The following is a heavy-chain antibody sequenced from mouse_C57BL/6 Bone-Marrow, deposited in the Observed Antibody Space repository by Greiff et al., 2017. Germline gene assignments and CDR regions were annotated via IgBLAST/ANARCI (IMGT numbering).Heavy chain of an antibody. D-gene: IGHD2-5*01. CDR1: EYEFPSHD. J-gene: IGHJ4*01. V-gene: IGHV5-2*01. Sequence: VQLKESGGGLVQPGESLKLSCESNEYEFPSHDMSWVRKTPGKRLELVAAINSDGGSTYYPDPMERRFIISRDNTKTTLYLQMSSLRSEDTALYYCARHYSNSYAMDYWGQGTSVTVSA. CDR3: ARHYSNSYAMDY. CDR2: INSDGGST.